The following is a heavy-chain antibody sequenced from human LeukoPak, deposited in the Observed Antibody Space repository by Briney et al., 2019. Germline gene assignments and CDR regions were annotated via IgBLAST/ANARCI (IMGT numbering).Heavy chain of an antibody. J-gene: IGHJ3*02. V-gene: IGHV3-30*02. Sequence: GGSLRLSCTASGFSFSVCDMHWVRQAPGKGLEWVAFIRYDGSNKYYADSVKGRFTISRDNSKNTLYLQMNSLRAEDTAVYYCARGQVTTVTRLAAFDIWGQGTMVTVSS. CDR3: ARGQVTTVTRLAAFDI. CDR1: GFSFSVCD. CDR2: IRYDGSNK. D-gene: IGHD4-17*01.